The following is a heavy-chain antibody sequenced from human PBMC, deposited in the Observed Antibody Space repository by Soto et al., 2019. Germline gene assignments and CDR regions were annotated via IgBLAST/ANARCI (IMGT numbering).Heavy chain of an antibody. J-gene: IGHJ6*02. Sequence: SETLSLTCAVYGGSFSGYYWSWIRQPPGKGLEWIGEINHSGSTNYNPSLKGRVTITVDTPKNQFSLKLTAVTAADTAVYYCAWDHDMEEEEYYYGMDVWGQGTTVTVSS. CDR3: AWDHDMEEEEYYYGMDV. CDR1: GGSFSGYY. V-gene: IGHV4-34*01. CDR2: INHSGST. D-gene: IGHD1-26*01.